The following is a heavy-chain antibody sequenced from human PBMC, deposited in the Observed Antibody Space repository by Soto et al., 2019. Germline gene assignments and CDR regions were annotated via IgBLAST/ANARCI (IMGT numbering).Heavy chain of an antibody. CDR1: GGTFSSYT. CDR2: IIPILGIA. J-gene: IGHJ6*02. CDR3: ARVGYYDSSGYPSGMDV. D-gene: IGHD3-22*01. V-gene: IGHV1-69*02. Sequence: GASVKVSCKASGGTFSSYTISWVRQAPGQGLEWMGRIIPILGIANYAQKFQGRVTITADKSTSTAYMELSSLRSEDTAVYYCARVGYYDSSGYPSGMDVWGQGTTVTVSS.